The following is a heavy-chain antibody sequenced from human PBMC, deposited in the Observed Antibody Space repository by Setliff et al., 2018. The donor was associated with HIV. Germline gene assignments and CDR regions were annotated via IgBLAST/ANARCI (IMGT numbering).Heavy chain of an antibody. V-gene: IGHV4-38-2*01. CDR2: IFHSGGI. CDR3: ARQWRDQYNSGVSTEYFQH. Sequence: SETLSLTCAVSGYSISSGYYWGWIRQPPGKGLEWVGSIFHSGGIYYNPSLKSRVTISGDTSKNKLSLKLTSVTAADTAVYYCARQWRDQYNSGVSTEYFQHWGLGTLVTVSS. D-gene: IGHD3-22*01. CDR1: GYSISSGYY. J-gene: IGHJ1*01.